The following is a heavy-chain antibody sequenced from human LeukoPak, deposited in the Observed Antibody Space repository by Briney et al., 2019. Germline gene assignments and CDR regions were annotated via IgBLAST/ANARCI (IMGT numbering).Heavy chain of an antibody. D-gene: IGHD6-13*01. V-gene: IGHV4-30-4*01. CDR3: ARGWYSSSSNWFDP. CDR2: IYYSGST. CDR1: GGSIRNYY. J-gene: IGHJ5*02. Sequence: SETLSLTCTVSGGSIRNYYWSWIRQPPGKGLEWTGYIYYSGSTYYNPSLKSRVTISVDTSKNQFSLKLSSVTAADTAVYYCARGWYSSSSNWFDPWGQGTLVTVSS.